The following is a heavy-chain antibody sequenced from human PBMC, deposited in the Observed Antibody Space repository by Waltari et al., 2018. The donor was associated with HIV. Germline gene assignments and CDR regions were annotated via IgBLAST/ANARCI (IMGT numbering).Heavy chain of an antibody. V-gene: IGHV1-3*01. D-gene: IGHD2-8*01. CDR1: GYSFTNFA. J-gene: IGHJ4*02. CDR2: INSANGDT. Sequence: QVQLMQSGAEVKKPGASVKVSCKASGYSFTNFAIHWVRQAPGQSFEWMGWINSANGDTRYSPSFQGRITITRDTYATTAYMDLSRLTSQDTAVYFCARLVFPAHYDSWGQGSLVTVSS. CDR3: ARLVFPAHYDS.